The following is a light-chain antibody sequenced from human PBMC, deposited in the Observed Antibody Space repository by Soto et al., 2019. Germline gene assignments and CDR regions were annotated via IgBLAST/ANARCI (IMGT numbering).Light chain of an antibody. CDR3: QQRSNSIT. J-gene: IGKJ5*01. CDR2: GAS. Sequence: ELVMTQSPTPLSVSPGERATLSFRARQSGSSIVAWYQQTPGQAPRLLIDGASTRGTGIPDRFSGSGSRTDFTLTICSLEPEDFAVYYCQQRSNSITFGQGTRLEIK. V-gene: IGKV3-11*01. CDR1: QSGSSI.